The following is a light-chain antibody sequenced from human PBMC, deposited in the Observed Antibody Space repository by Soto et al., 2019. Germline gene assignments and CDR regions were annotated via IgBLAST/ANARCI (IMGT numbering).Light chain of an antibody. CDR3: MQALQTPVT. J-gene: IGKJ4*01. Sequence: DIVMTQSPLSLPVTPGEPASISCRSSQSLLHSNGYNYLDWYLQKPGQSPQLLIYLGSNRASGVPDRFSGSGSGTDFTLKISRVEAEDVGVYYCMQALQTPVTFGVGTKVEIK. V-gene: IGKV2-28*01. CDR2: LGS. CDR1: QSLLHSNGYNY.